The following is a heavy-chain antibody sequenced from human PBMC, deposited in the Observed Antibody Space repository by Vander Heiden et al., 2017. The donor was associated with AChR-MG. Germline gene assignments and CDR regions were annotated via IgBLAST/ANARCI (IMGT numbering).Heavy chain of an antibody. V-gene: IGHV3-23*01. CDR2: ISGSGGST. Sequence: EVQLLESGGGLVQPGGSLRLSCAASGFTFSSYAMSGVRQAPGKGLEWVSAISGSGGSTYYADSVKGRFTISRDNSKNTLYLQMNSLRAEDTAVYYCAKAIKLDSSGYYYYYYGMDVWGQGTTVTASS. J-gene: IGHJ6*02. CDR1: GFTFSSYA. CDR3: AKAIKLDSSGYYYYYYGMDV. D-gene: IGHD3-22*01.